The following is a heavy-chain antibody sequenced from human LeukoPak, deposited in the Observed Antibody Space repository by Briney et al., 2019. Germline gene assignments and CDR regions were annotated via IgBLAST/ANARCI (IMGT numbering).Heavy chain of an antibody. Sequence: GKSLRLSCGASGFTFSRFGIHWVRQAPGKGLEWVSVISYDGRNKHYADSVKGRFTISRDNSKNTLFLQMNSQRAEDTAVYYCARGLPGGFVGFSSSWYPLDYWGQGALVTVSS. D-gene: IGHD6-13*01. CDR2: ISYDGRNK. CDR1: GFTFSRFG. J-gene: IGHJ4*02. CDR3: ARGLPGGFVGFSSSWYPLDY. V-gene: IGHV3-30*04.